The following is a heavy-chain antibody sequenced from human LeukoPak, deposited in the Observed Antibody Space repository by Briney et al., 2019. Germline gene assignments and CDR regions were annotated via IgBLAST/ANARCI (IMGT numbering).Heavy chain of an antibody. CDR2: ISGSGGST. D-gene: IGHD1-26*01. V-gene: IGHV3-23*01. CDR3: AKDRFASGDFDY. CDR1: GFTFSSYA. J-gene: IGHJ4*02. Sequence: HPGGSLRLSCAASGFTFSSYAMSWVRQPPGKGLEWVSAISGSGGSTYYADSVKGRFTISRDNSKNTLYLQMNSLRAEDTAVYYCAKDRFASGDFDYWGQGTLVTVSS.